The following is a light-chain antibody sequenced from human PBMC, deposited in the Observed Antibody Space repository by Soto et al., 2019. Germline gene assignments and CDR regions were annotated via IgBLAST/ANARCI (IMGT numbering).Light chain of an antibody. Sequence: QLVLTQSPSASASMGASVKLTCTLSSGHSSYAIAWHQQQPEKGPRYLMKLNSDGRHSKGDGIPDRFSGSSSGAERYLTISSLQSEAEADYYCQTWGTGTVVFGGGTKLTVL. J-gene: IGLJ2*01. CDR3: QTWGTGTVV. V-gene: IGLV4-69*01. CDR1: SGHSSYA. CDR2: LNSDGRH.